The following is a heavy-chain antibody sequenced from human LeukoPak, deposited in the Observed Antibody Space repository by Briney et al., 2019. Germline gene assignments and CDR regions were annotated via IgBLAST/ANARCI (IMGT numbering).Heavy chain of an antibody. CDR3: AKGRKGDNVAEAADI. CDR2: ISTNGGRT. D-gene: IGHD6-13*01. V-gene: IGHV3-23*01. Sequence: PGGSLRLSCAASGFTFNTYAVNWVRQAPGKGLEWVSAISTNGGRTYYADSVKGRFTISRDNSKNTLYLQMNGLRGEDTAVYYCAKGRKGDNVAEAADIWGQGTMVTVSS. CDR1: GFTFNTYA. J-gene: IGHJ3*02.